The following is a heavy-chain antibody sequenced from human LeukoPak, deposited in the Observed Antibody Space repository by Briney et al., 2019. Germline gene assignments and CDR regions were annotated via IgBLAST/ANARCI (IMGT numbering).Heavy chain of an antibody. D-gene: IGHD2-2*01. CDR1: GYTFTGYY. CDR2: INPNSGGT. V-gene: IGHV1-2*02. J-gene: IGHJ6*03. Sequence: ASVKVSCKASGYTFTGYYMHWVRQAPGQGLEWMGWINPNSGGTNYAQKFQSRVTMTRDTSISTAYMELSRLRSDDTAVYYCARDRSADIVVVPAAKGSYYYYMDVWGKGTTVTVSS. CDR3: ARDRSADIVVVPAAKGSYYYYMDV.